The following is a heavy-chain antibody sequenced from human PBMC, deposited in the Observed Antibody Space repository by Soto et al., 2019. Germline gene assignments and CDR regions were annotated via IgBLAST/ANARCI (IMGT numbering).Heavy chain of an antibody. CDR1: GGSISSCY. Sequence: PSETLTLTCPVAGGSISSCYRSWIRQHPGKGLEWIGYIYYSGSTNYNPSLKSRVTISVDTSKNQFSLKLSSVTAADTAVYYCARHNLYYDYIWGSYRPYYFDYWGQGTLVTVSS. CDR3: ARHNLYYDYIWGSYRPYYFDY. D-gene: IGHD3-16*02. CDR2: IYYSGST. V-gene: IGHV4-59*08. J-gene: IGHJ4*02.